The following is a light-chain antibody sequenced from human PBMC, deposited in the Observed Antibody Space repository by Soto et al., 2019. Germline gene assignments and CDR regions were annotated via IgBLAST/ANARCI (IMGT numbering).Light chain of an antibody. CDR2: DAS. CDR1: QSVSFY. Sequence: IVLTQSPGSLSLSPGERATLSCRASQSVSFYLAWYQQKPGQAPRLLISDASSRATDVPDRFSGSGSGTDFSLTISRLEPEDFAVYYCQQYGDSPVTFGQGTKVDIK. V-gene: IGKV3-20*01. CDR3: QQYGDSPVT. J-gene: IGKJ1*01.